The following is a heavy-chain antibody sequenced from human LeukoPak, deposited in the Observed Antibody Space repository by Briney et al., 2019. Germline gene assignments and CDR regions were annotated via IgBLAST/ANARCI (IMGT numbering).Heavy chain of an antibody. CDR1: GYTFTSYD. V-gene: IGHV1-8*03. Sequence: ASVKVSCKASGYTFTSYDINWVRQATGQGLEWTGWMNPNSGNTGYAQKFQGRVTITRNTSISTAYMVLSSLRSDDTAVYYCVRRGAQNAFDIWGQGTMVTVSS. CDR3: VRRGAQNAFDI. CDR2: MNPNSGNT. D-gene: IGHD3-16*01. J-gene: IGHJ3*02.